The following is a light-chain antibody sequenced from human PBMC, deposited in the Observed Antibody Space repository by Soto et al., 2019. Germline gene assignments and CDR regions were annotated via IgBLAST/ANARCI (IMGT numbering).Light chain of an antibody. V-gene: IGLV2-14*01. Sequence: QSVLTQPASGSGAPGQSITISCSGTSSDIGAYDHVAWFQQFPGKTPKLVIYSVSNRPSGVSYRFSGSKSGNTASLTISGLQADDEADYYCISYTVSRSYVFGPGTKSPS. J-gene: IGLJ1*01. CDR3: ISYTVSRSYV. CDR2: SVS. CDR1: SSDIGAYDH.